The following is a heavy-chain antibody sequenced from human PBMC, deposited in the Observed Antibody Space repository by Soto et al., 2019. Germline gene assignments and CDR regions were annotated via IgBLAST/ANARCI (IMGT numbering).Heavy chain of an antibody. Sequence: ASVKVSCKASGYTFTSYAIHWLRQAPGQRLEWMGWLHSGTGDTQYSQRFQGRVTITRDTSASTAYMELSSLRFEDTAWYYCARGYSYDLDYWGQGALVNV. V-gene: IGHV1-3*01. CDR3: ARGYSYDLDY. D-gene: IGHD5-18*01. CDR2: LHSGTGDT. CDR1: GYTFTSYA. J-gene: IGHJ4*02.